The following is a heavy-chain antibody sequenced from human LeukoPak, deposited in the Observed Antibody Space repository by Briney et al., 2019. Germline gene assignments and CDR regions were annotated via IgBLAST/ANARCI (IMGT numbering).Heavy chain of an antibody. V-gene: IGHV4-61*05. J-gene: IGHJ5*02. CDR2: IHYTGST. CDR3: ARGGYYGSGNDFRFDP. D-gene: IGHD3-10*01. CDR1: GGSISSSSYY. Sequence: SETLSLTCTVSGGSISSSSYYWGWIRQPPGKGLECIGYIHYTGSTNYNPSLKSRVTISVDTSKNQFSLKLSSVTAADTAIYYCARGGYYGSGNDFRFDPWGQGTLVTVSS.